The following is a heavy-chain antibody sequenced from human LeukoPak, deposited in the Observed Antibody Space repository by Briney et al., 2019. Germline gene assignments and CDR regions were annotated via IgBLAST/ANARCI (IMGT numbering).Heavy chain of an antibody. Sequence: GGSLRLSCAASGFTFDDYAMHWVRQAPGKGLEWVSGISWNSGSIGYADSVKGRFTISRDNAKNSLYLQMYSLRAEDMALYYCAKDFSPDIAVAGSCGQGTLVTVSS. J-gene: IGHJ5*02. CDR1: GFTFDDYA. V-gene: IGHV3-9*03. CDR3: AKDFSPDIAVAGS. D-gene: IGHD6-19*01. CDR2: ISWNSGSI.